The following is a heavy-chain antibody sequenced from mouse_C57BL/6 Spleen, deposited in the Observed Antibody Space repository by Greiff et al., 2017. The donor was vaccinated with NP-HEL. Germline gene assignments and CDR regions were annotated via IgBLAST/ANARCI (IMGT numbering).Heavy chain of an antibody. D-gene: IGHD1-1*01. V-gene: IGHV1-81*01. Sequence: VQLQQSGAELARPGASVKLSCKASGYTFTSYGISWVKQRTGQGLEWIGEIYPRSGNTYYNEKFKGKATLTADKSSSTAYMGLRSLTSEDSAVYFCARGITTVGATEAMDYWGQGTSVTVSS. CDR1: GYTFTSYG. CDR2: IYPRSGNT. CDR3: ARGITTVGATEAMDY. J-gene: IGHJ4*01.